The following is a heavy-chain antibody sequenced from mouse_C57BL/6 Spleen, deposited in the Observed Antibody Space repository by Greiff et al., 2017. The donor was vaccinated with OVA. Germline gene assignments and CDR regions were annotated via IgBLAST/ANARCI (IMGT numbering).Heavy chain of an antibody. D-gene: IGHD4-1*01. CDR1: GYSITSGYY. J-gene: IGHJ4*01. V-gene: IGHV3-6*01. CDR2: ISYDGSN. Sequence: ESGPGLVKPSQSLSLTCSVTGYSITSGYYWNWIRQFPGNKLEWMGYISYDGSNNYNPSLKKRISITRDTSKNQFFLKLNSVTTEDTATYYCERVRTGTNYAMDYGGQGTSVTVSS. CDR3: ERVRTGTNYAMDY.